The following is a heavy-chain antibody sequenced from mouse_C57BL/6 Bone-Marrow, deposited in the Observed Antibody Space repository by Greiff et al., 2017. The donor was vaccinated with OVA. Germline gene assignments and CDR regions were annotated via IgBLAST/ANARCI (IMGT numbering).Heavy chain of an antibody. V-gene: IGHV5-4*03. J-gene: IGHJ4*01. CDR1: GFTFSSYA. CDR2: ISDGGSYT. D-gene: IGHD1-1*02. CDR3: ARASGGYLYAMDY. Sequence: EVMLVESGGGLVKPGGSLKLSCAASGFTFSSYAMSWVRQTPETRLEWVATISDGGSYTYYPENVKGRFTISRDNAKNNLYLQMSHLKSEDTAMYYCARASGGYLYAMDYWGQGTSVTVSS.